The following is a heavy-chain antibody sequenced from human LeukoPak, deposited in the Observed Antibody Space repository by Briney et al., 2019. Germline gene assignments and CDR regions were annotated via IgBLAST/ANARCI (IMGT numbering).Heavy chain of an antibody. J-gene: IGHJ4*02. CDR2: ISGGGLST. CDR1: GFTFSNYA. V-gene: IGHV3-23*01. Sequence: GGSLRLSCAASGFTFSNYAMSWVRQAPGKGLEWVSAISGGGLSTYYADSVRGRFTISRDNSKNTLYLQMNSLRAEDTAVYYCAXCXEDGYNPWFDYWGQGTLVTVSS. D-gene: IGHD5-24*01. CDR3: AXCXEDGYNPWFDY.